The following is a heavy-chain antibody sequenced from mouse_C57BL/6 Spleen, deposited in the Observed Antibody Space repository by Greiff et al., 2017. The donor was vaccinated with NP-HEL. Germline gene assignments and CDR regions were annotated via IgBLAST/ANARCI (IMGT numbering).Heavy chain of an antibody. CDR3: ARDSSSYVLYYFDY. CDR1: GYTFTSYW. J-gene: IGHJ2*01. Sequence: VQMQQPGTELVKPGASVKLSCKASGYTFTSYWMHWVKQRPGQGLEWIGNINPSNGGTNYNEKFKSKATLTVDKSSSTAYMQRSSLTSEDSAVYYCARDSSSYVLYYFDYWGQGTTLTDAS. V-gene: IGHV1-53*01. D-gene: IGHD1-1*01. CDR2: INPSNGGT.